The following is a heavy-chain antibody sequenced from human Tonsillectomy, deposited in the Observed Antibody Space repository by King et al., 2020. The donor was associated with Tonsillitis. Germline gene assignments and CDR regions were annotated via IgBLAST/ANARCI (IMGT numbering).Heavy chain of an antibody. CDR1: GYTFTGYY. D-gene: IGHD6-13*01. Sequence: QLVQSGAEVKKPGASVKVSCKASGYTFTGYYMHWLRQAPGQGLEWRGCINPNSVGTTYAKKFQGRVTMTRDKSISTAYMELSRLRSDDTAVYYCAREPYSSSWDDAFDIWGQGTMVTVSS. CDR2: INPNSVGT. J-gene: IGHJ3*02. V-gene: IGHV1-2*02. CDR3: AREPYSSSWDDAFDI.